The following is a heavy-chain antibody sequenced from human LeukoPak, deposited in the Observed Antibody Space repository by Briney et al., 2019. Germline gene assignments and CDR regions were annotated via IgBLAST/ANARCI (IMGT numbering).Heavy chain of an antibody. CDR2: IYPDDSDT. CDR1: GYSFTNYW. V-gene: IGHV5-51*01. Sequence: GESLKISCTGSGYSFTNYWIGWVRQMPGKGLEWMGIIYPDDSDTRYSPSFQGQVTISADKSISTAYLQWSSLKASDTAMYYCARLWGTTGTTLDETLFDYWGQGTLVTVSS. J-gene: IGHJ4*02. CDR3: ARLWGTTGTTLDETLFDY. D-gene: IGHD1-1*01.